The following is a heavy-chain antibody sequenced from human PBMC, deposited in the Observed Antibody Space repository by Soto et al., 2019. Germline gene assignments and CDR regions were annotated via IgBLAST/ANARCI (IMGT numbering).Heavy chain of an antibody. CDR2: IYYSGTT. V-gene: IGHV4-39*01. J-gene: IGHJ6*02. CDR1: GGSISSNSYY. CDR3: ARHKEGYYSGVDV. Sequence: SETLSLTCTVSGGSISSNSYYWAWIRQPPEQGLEWIGNIYYSGTTYYNPSLKSRVTISVDTSKKQFSLKLSSVTAADTAVYYCARHKEGYYSGVDVWGQGTTVTVSS.